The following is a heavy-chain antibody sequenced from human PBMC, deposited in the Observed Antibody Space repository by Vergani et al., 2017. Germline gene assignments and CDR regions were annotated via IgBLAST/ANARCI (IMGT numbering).Heavy chain of an antibody. CDR3: ARDVGSTRRGWFDP. J-gene: IGHJ5*02. CDR2: IYYSGST. V-gene: IGHV4-59*01. D-gene: IGHD6-13*01. CDR1: GGSISSYY. Sequence: QLQLQESGPGLVKPSETLSLTCTVSGGSISSYYWSWIRQPPGKGLEWIGYIYYSGSTNYNPSLKSRVTISVDTSKNQFSLKLSSVTAADTAVYYCARDVGSTRRGWFDPWGQGTLVTVSS.